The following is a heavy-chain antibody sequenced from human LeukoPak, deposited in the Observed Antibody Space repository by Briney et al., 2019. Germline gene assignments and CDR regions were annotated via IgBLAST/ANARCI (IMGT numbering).Heavy chain of an antibody. CDR2: IYHSGST. Sequence: SETLSLTCTVSGYSISSGYYWGWIRQPPGKGLEWIGSIYHSGSTYYNPSLKSRVTISVDTSKNQFSLKLSSVTAADTAVYYCARDRIVVVKDAFDIWGQGTMVTVSS. D-gene: IGHD3-22*01. CDR1: GYSISSGYY. V-gene: IGHV4-38-2*02. J-gene: IGHJ3*02. CDR3: ARDRIVVVKDAFDI.